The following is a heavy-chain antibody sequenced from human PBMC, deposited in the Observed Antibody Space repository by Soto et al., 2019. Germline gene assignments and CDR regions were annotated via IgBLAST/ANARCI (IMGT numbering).Heavy chain of an antibody. CDR1: GFTFSSYA. V-gene: IGHV3-30-3*01. CDR2: ISYDGSNK. Sequence: QVQLVESGGGVVQPGRSLRLSCAASGFTFSSYAMHWVRQAPGKGLEWVAVISYDGSNKYYADSVKGRFTISRDNSNNPLYLQMNSLRAADTAVYYCARESEGYSSSWYVNNCFDHWGQGTLVTVSS. J-gene: IGHJ5*02. CDR3: ARESEGYSSSWYVNNCFDH. D-gene: IGHD6-13*01.